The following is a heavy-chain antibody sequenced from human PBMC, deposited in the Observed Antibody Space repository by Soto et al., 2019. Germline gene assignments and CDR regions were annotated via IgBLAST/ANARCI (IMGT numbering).Heavy chain of an antibody. D-gene: IGHD4-17*01. CDR1: GYTFTNYG. Sequence: ASVKVSCKTSGYTFTNYGISWVRQAPGRGLEWLGWTSAYNGNTNYAQKFQGRVTMTTDTSTSTVYMELRSLRAEDTAVYYCARDDDGLYYFDYWGQGTLVTVSS. CDR3: ARDDDGLYYFDY. CDR2: TSAYNGNT. V-gene: IGHV1-18*01. J-gene: IGHJ4*02.